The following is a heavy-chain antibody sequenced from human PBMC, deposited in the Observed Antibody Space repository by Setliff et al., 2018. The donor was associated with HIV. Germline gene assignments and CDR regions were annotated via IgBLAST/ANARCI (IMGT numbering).Heavy chain of an antibody. V-gene: IGHV1-69*05. J-gene: IGHJ4*02. CDR2: IVPLFGTT. D-gene: IGHD5-18*01. CDR1: GDSLSNYV. Sequence: GASVKVSCKASGDSLSNYVITWVRRAPGQGLEWMGGIVPLFGTTNYAQNFQGRLTITTGQIMTTAYMELTSLRSEDTAVYYCAMTYTAMVVGLFDYWGQGTLVTVSS. CDR3: AMTYTAMVVGLFDY.